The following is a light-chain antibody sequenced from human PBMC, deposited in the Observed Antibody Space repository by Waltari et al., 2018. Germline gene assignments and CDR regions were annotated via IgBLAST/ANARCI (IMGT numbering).Light chain of an antibody. CDR1: QSISNY. CDR3: QQYNTYSS. CDR2: KAS. Sequence: DIQMTQSPSTLSASVGDTITINCRASQSISNYLAWYQQKPGKAPKLLIYKASSSGSGVPSRFSGSRSGTEFTLTISSLQPDDFATYYCQQYNTYSSFGQGTKLEIK. J-gene: IGKJ2*03. V-gene: IGKV1-5*03.